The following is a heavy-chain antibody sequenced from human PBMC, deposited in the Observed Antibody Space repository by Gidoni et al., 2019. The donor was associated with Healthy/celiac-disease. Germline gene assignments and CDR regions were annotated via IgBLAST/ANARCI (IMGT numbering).Heavy chain of an antibody. J-gene: IGHJ4*02. CDR1: GFTFSSYS. CDR3: ARDRVGITMVDKTFDY. V-gene: IGHV3-21*01. CDR2: ISSSSSYI. D-gene: IGHD3-10*01. Sequence: EVQLVESGGGLVKPGGSLRLSCAASGFTFSSYSMNWVRQAPGKGLEWVSSISSSSSYIYYADSVKGRFTISRDNAKNSLYLQMNSLRAEDTAVYYCARDRVGITMVDKTFDYWGQGTLVTVSS.